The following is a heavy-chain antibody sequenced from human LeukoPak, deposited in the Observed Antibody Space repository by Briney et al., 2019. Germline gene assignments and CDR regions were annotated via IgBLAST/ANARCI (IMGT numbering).Heavy chain of an antibody. V-gene: IGHV4-59*01. CDR2: MYYSGST. Sequence: PSETLSLTCTVSGGSISSYYWSWIRQPPGEGLEWIGYMYYSGSTNYNPSLKSRVTISVDTSKNQFSLKLSSVTAADTAVYYCARDRISSWDDAFDIWGQGTMVTVSS. CDR3: ARDRISSWDDAFDI. CDR1: GGSISSYY. D-gene: IGHD6-6*01. J-gene: IGHJ3*02.